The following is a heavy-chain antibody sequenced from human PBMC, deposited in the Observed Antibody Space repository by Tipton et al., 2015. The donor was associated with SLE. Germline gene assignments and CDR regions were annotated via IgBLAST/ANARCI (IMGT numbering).Heavy chain of an antibody. V-gene: IGHV1-2*02. Sequence: QLVQSGSEVKKPGASVKVSCKASGYTFTSYYMHWVRQAPGQGLEWMGWINPNSGGTNYAQKFQGRVTMTRDTSISTAYMELSRLRSDDTAVYYCARVWGSGSVRGYVDYWSQGTLVTVSS. CDR1: GYTFTSYY. CDR2: INPNSGGT. CDR3: ARVWGSGSVRGYVDY. J-gene: IGHJ4*02. D-gene: IGHD6-25*01.